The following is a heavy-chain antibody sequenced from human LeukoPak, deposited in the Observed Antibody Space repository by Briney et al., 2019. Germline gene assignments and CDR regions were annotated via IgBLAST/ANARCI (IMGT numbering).Heavy chain of an antibody. CDR2: ISAYNGNT. D-gene: IGHD3-9*01. CDR3: ARGPVLRYFDWLFGPVDY. Sequence: ASVKVSCKASGYTFTSYGISWVRQAPGQGLEWMGWISAYNGNTNYAQKLQGRVTMTTDTSTSTAYMELRSLRSDDTAVYYCARGPVLRYFDWLFGPVDYWGQGTLVTVSS. V-gene: IGHV1-18*01. J-gene: IGHJ4*02. CDR1: GYTFTSYG.